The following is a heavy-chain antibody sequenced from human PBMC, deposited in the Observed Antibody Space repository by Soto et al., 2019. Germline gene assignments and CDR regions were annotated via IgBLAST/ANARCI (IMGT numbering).Heavy chain of an antibody. V-gene: IGHV1-69*13. Sequence: VASLKVSGKASGGTFSSYAISWVRQAPGQGLEWMGGIIPIFGTANYAQKFQGRVTITADESTSTAYMELSSLRSEDTAVYYCARAEYGSGSYYKGFYYYYGMDVWGQGTTVTVSS. CDR2: IIPIFGTA. D-gene: IGHD3-10*01. J-gene: IGHJ6*02. CDR1: GGTFSSYA. CDR3: ARAEYGSGSYYKGFYYYYGMDV.